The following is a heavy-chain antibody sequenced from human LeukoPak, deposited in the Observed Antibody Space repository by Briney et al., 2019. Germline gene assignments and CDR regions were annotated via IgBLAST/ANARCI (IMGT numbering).Heavy chain of an antibody. J-gene: IGHJ4*02. CDR2: IYYSGSA. D-gene: IGHD6-13*01. V-gene: IGHV4-59*12. Sequence: PSETLSLTCSVSGGSISTYYWSWLRQPPGKGLEWIEYIYYSGSADYNPSLKSRVTISVDTSKNQFSLKLSSVTAADTAVYYCARGWAAAGTFNYWGQGTLVTVSS. CDR1: GGSISTYY. CDR3: ARGWAAAGTFNY.